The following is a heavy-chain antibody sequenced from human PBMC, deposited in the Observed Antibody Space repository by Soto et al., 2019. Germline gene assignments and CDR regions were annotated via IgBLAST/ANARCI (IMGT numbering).Heavy chain of an antibody. V-gene: IGHV1-18*01. J-gene: IGHJ6*02. CDR3: VMVDNYVTPTPQDV. Sequence: QVQLVQSGDEVKKPGASVKVSCKASGYTFVNYGIAWERQAPGQGLEWMGWISPYTGNTHSATKVQGRLTMTTDTSTSTAYMDLGSLTSDDTAVYYCVMVDNYVTPTPQDVWGQGTTVTVS. D-gene: IGHD3-16*01. CDR1: GYTFVNYG. CDR2: ISPYTGNT.